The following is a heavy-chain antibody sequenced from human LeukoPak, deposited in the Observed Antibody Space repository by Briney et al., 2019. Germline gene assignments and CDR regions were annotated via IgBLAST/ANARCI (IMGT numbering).Heavy chain of an antibody. CDR1: GYSFTSYW. CDR2: IYPGDSDT. CDR3: ARQVYDILTGYQDYFDY. J-gene: IGHJ4*02. Sequence: GESLKISCKGSGYSFTSYWIGWVRQMPGKGLEWMGIIYPGDSDTRYSPSFQGQVTISADKSISTVYLQWSSLKASDTAMYYCARQVYDILTGYQDYFDYWGQGTLVTVSS. D-gene: IGHD3-9*01. V-gene: IGHV5-51*01.